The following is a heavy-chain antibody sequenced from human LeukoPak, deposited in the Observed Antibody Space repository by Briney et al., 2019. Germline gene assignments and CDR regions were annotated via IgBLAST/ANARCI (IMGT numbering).Heavy chain of an antibody. CDR3: ARLRYYDSSGHPFFDY. J-gene: IGHJ4*02. CDR2: IYPGDSDT. D-gene: IGHD3-22*01. V-gene: IGHV5-51*01. CDR1: GYSFTSYW. Sequence: KVGESLKISCKGSGYSFTSYWIGWVRQMPGKGLEWMGIIYPGDSDTRYSPSFQGQVTISADKSISTAYLQWSSLKASDTAMYYCARLRYYDSSGHPFFDYWGQGTLVTVSS.